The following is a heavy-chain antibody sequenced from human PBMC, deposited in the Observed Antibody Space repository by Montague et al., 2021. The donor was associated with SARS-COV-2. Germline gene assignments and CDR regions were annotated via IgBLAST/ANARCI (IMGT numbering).Heavy chain of an antibody. CDR2: IYYSGST. CDR1: GGSISSSSYY. V-gene: IGHV4-39*01. CDR3: ARQEYYYDSSGYGRRYWFDP. D-gene: IGHD3-22*01. J-gene: IGHJ5*02. Sequence: SETLSLTCTVSGGSISSSSYYWGWIRQPPGKGLEWIGSIYYSGSTYYNPSLKSRVTISVDTSKNQFSLKLSSVTAAGTAVYYCARQEYYYDSSGYGRRYWFDPWGQGTLVTVSS.